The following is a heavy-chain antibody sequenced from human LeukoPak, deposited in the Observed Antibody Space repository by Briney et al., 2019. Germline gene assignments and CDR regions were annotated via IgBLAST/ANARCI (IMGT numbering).Heavy chain of an antibody. J-gene: IGHJ4*02. CDR2: ISGSGGST. V-gene: IGHV3-23*01. CDR1: GITFSNFA. CDR3: AKRDGVF. D-gene: IGHD2-8*01. Sequence: GGSLRLSCAASGITFSNFAMSWVRQAPGKGLEWVSTISGSGGSTDYADSVKGRFTISRDNSKNTLYLQMNSLRAEDTAVYYCAKRDGVFWGQGTLVTVSS.